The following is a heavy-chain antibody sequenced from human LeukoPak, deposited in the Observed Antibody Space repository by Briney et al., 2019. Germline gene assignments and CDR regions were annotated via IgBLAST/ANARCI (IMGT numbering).Heavy chain of an antibody. J-gene: IGHJ4*02. V-gene: IGHV4-34*01. CDR3: ARERGYSYGRFDY. CDR1: GGSFSGYY. CDR2: INHSGST. D-gene: IGHD5-18*01. Sequence: SETLFLTCAVYGGSFSGYYWSWIRQPPVKGLEWIGEINHSGSTNYNPSLKSRVTISVDTSKNQFSLKLSSVTAADTAVYYCARERGYSYGRFDYWGQGTLVTVSS.